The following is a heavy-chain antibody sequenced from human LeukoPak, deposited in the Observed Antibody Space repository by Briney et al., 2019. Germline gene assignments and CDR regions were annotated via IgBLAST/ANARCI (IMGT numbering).Heavy chain of an antibody. J-gene: IGHJ4*02. D-gene: IGHD2-2*01. CDR1: GFTFSSYS. Sequence: GGSLRLSCAASGFTFSSYSVNWVRQAPGKGLEWVSSISSSSSYIYYADSVKGRFTISRDNAKNSLYLQMNSLRAEDTAVYYCARDPPLGSCSTISCPHLDYWGQGTLVTVSS. V-gene: IGHV3-21*01. CDR3: ARDPPLGSCSTISCPHLDY. CDR2: ISSSSSYI.